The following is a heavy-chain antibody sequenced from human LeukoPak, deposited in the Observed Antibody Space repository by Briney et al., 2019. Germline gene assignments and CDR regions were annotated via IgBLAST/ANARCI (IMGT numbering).Heavy chain of an antibody. CDR1: GYSISSGYY. CDR2: IYHSGST. Sequence: SETLSLTCTVSGYSISSGYYWGWIRQPPGKGLEWIGSIYHSGSTYYNPSLKSRVTISVDTSKNQFSLKLSSVTAADTAVYYCARVRRDYETTHFDYWGQGTLVTVSS. J-gene: IGHJ4*02. D-gene: IGHD4-17*01. CDR3: ARVRRDYETTHFDY. V-gene: IGHV4-38-2*02.